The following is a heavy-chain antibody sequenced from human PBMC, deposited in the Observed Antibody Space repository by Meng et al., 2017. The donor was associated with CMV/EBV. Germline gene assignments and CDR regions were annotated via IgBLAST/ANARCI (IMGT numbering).Heavy chain of an antibody. CDR3: ARAKIMYYYDSSGYYYNY. CDR1: CGSFSCYY. J-gene: IGHJ4*02. V-gene: IGHV4-34*01. D-gene: IGHD3-22*01. CDR2: INHSGST. Sequence: GAGLLAPPHTPPLTCPCYCGSFSCYYVSWFRQPPGKGLEWIGKINHSGSTNYNPSLKSRVTISVDTSKNQFSLKLSSVTAADTAVYYCARAKIMYYYDSSGYYYNYWGQGTLVTVSS.